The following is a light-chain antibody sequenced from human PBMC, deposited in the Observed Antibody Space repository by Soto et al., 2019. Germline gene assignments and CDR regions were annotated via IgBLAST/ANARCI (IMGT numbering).Light chain of an antibody. Sequence: EIVLTQSPGTLSLSPGERATLSCRASQSVSSSYLACYQQKPGQAPRLLIYGASSRATGIPDRFSGSGSGTDFTLTISRLEPEVFAVYYCQQYGSSPLTTCAQGTRLEI. CDR1: QSVSSSY. CDR3: QQYGSSPLTT. CDR2: GAS. V-gene: IGKV3-20*01. J-gene: IGKJ5*01.